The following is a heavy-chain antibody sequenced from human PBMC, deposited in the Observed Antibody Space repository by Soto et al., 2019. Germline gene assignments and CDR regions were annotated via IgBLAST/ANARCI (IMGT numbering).Heavy chain of an antibody. J-gene: IGHJ4*02. CDR3: ARGALNRYYYGSGSYMGFFDY. CDR2: INAYNGYT. Sequence: ASVKVSCKASGYTFNSYGISWVRQAPGQGLEWMGWINAYNGYTNYAQELQGRVTMTTDTSKNQFSLKLSSVTAADTAVYYCARGALNRYYYGSGSYMGFFDYWGQGTLVTVSS. D-gene: IGHD3-10*01. CDR1: GYTFNSYG. V-gene: IGHV1-18*01.